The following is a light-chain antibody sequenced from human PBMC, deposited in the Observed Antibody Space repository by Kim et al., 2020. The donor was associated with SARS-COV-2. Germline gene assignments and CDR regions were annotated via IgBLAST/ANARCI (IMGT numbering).Light chain of an antibody. J-gene: IGKJ2*01. Sequence: DIQMTQSPSSLSASVGDRVTITCRASQSISSYLNWYQQKPGKAPTLLIYDASSLQSGVPSRFSGSGSGTDFTLTIISLQHEDYAAYYCQQSYSTLPYTFGQGTKLEI. CDR3: QQSYSTLPYT. V-gene: IGKV1-39*01. CDR1: QSISSY. CDR2: DAS.